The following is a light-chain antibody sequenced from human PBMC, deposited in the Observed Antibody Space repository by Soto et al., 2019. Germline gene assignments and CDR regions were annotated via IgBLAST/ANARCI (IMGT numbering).Light chain of an antibody. V-gene: IGKV1-39*01. J-gene: IGKJ1*01. CDR3: QQSYSTLWP. CDR1: QSISSY. Sequence: DIQMTQSPSSLSASVGDRVTITCRASQSISSYLNWYQQKPGKAPKLLIYAASSLQSGVPSRFSGSGSVTDFTLTISSLQPEDFATYYCQQSYSTLWPFGQGTKVEIK. CDR2: AAS.